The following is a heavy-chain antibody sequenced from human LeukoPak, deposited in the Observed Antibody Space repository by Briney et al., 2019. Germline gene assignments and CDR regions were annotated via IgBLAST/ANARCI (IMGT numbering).Heavy chain of an antibody. Sequence: PGGSLRLSCAASGFTFSSYEMNWVRQAPGKGLEWVSYIGSSGRSIYYADSVKGRFTISRDNAKKSLYLQMNSLRAEDTALYYCARRDYYGSGSPDFWGQGTLVTVSS. CDR2: IGSSGRSI. CDR1: GFTFSSYE. D-gene: IGHD3-10*01. CDR3: ARRDYYGSGSPDF. V-gene: IGHV3-48*03. J-gene: IGHJ4*02.